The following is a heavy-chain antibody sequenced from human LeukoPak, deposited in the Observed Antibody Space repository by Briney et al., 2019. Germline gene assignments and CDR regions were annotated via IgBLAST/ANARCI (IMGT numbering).Heavy chain of an antibody. V-gene: IGHV4-39*07. Sequence: SETLSLTCTVSGGSISSSSYYWGWIRQPPGKGLEWIGSIYYSGSTYYNPSLKSRVTISVDTSKNQFSLKLSSVTAADTAVYYRARDVCTNGVCLPDYWGQGTLVTVSS. D-gene: IGHD2-8*01. J-gene: IGHJ4*02. CDR2: IYYSGST. CDR3: ARDVCTNGVCLPDY. CDR1: GGSISSSSYY.